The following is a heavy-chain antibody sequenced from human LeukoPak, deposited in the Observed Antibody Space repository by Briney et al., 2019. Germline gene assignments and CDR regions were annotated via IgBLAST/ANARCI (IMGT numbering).Heavy chain of an antibody. Sequence: ASVKVSCKASGYTFTSYDINWVRQATGQGLEWMGWMNPNSGNTGYAQKFQGRVTMTRDTSISTAYMELSRLRSDDTAVYYCAGDGYNSRRFFDYWGQGTLVTVSS. CDR3: AGDGYNSRRFFDY. CDR1: GYTFTSYD. J-gene: IGHJ4*02. D-gene: IGHD5-24*01. V-gene: IGHV1-8*02. CDR2: MNPNSGNT.